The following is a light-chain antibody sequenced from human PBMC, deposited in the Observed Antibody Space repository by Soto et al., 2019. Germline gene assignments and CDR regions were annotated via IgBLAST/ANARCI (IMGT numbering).Light chain of an antibody. CDR1: SGSIASNY. CDR2: EDN. CDR3: QSYDSSNLNWV. J-gene: IGLJ3*02. Sequence: NFMLTQPHSVSESPGKTVTISCTRSSGSIASNYVQWYQQRPGSAPTTVIYEDNQRPSGVPDRFSGSIDSSSNSASLTISGLKTEDEADSYCQSYDSSNLNWVFGGGTKLTVL. V-gene: IGLV6-57*04.